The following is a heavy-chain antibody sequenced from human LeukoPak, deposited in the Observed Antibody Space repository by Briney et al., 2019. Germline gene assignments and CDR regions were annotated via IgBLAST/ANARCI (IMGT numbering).Heavy chain of an antibody. CDR3: AKASRGSGSYSFDY. CDR1: GFTFSSFA. J-gene: IGHJ4*02. D-gene: IGHD3-10*01. CDR2: ISGSGAGT. Sequence: GGFLRLSCAASGFTFSSFAMSWVRQAPGKGLEWVSAISGSGAGTDYADSVKGRFTISRDNSKNTLYLQMDGLRAEDTAVYHCAKASRGSGSYSFDYWGQGTLVTVSS. V-gene: IGHV3-23*01.